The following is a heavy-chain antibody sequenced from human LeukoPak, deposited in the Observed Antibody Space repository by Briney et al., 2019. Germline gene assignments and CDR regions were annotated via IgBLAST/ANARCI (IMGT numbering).Heavy chain of an antibody. Sequence: PSETLSLTCTVSGGSISSALYHWGWIRQPPGKNLEWLGSVYYTGSTHNNPSLKSRVTISVDTPKNQFSLNLSSVTAADTAVYYCARQEIGLRSFDPWGQGTLVTVSS. CDR1: GGSISSALYH. D-gene: IGHD3/OR15-3a*01. J-gene: IGHJ5*02. V-gene: IGHV4-39*01. CDR3: ARQEIGLRSFDP. CDR2: VYYTGST.